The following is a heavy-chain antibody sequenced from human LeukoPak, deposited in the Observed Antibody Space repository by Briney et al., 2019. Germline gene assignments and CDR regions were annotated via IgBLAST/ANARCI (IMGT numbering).Heavy chain of an antibody. J-gene: IGHJ2*01. V-gene: IGHV3-74*01. CDR1: AFTFSSHW. CDR3: ARGADCSGGSCYSYWYFDL. Sequence: GGSLRLSCAASAFTFSSHWMHWVRHAPGKGLVWVSRINSDGSSTSYADSVKGRFTISRDNAKNTLYLQMNSLRAEDTAMYYCARGADCSGGSCYSYWYFDLWGRGTLVTVSS. D-gene: IGHD2-15*01. CDR2: INSDGSST.